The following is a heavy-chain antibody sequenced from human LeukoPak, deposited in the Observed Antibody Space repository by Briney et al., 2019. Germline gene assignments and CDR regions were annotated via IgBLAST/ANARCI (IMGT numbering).Heavy chain of an antibody. D-gene: IGHD1-26*01. CDR1: GFTFSSSW. CDR2: INSDGSST. J-gene: IGHJ6*02. CDR3: ARRIALGTTQVANPNYGMDV. Sequence: GRSLRLSCAASGFTFSSSWMHWVRQAPGKGLVWVSRINSDGSSTNYADSVKGRFTISRDNAKNTLYLQMNSLRAEDTAVYYCARRIALGTTQVANPNYGMDVWGQGTTVTVSS. V-gene: IGHV3-74*01.